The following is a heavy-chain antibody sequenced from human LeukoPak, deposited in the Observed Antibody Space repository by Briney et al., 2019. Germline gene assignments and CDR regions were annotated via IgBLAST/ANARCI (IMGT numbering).Heavy chain of an antibody. V-gene: IGHV3-48*03. J-gene: IGHJ3*02. CDR3: ARDQEPDAFDI. D-gene: IGHD1-26*01. CDR2: ISISGSAI. CDR1: GFTFSRYA. Sequence: GRSLRLSCAASGFTFSRYAMNGVRQAPGKGREGGSYISISGSAIYYADSVKGRFTISRDNAKNSLYLQMNSLRAEDTAVYYCARDQEPDAFDIWGQGTMVTVSS.